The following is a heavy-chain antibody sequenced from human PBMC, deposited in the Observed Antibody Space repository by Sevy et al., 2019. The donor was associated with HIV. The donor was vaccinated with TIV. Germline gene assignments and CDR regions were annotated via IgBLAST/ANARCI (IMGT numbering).Heavy chain of an antibody. Sequence: GGSLRLSCAASGFTFSSYGMHWVRQAPGKGLEWVAVISYDGSNKYYADSVKGRFTISRDNSKNTLYLQMNSLRAEDTALYYCAKDREVVGAKIDFWGQGTLVTVSS. D-gene: IGHD1-26*01. CDR2: ISYDGSNK. V-gene: IGHV3-30*18. J-gene: IGHJ4*02. CDR3: AKDREVVGAKIDF. CDR1: GFTFSSYG.